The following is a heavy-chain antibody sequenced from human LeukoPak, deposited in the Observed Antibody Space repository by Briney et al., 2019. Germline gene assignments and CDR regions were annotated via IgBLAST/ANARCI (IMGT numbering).Heavy chain of an antibody. CDR2: ISWRSSDI. D-gene: IGHD3-10*01. V-gene: IGHV3-21*01. CDR1: GFTVSSNY. Sequence: GGSLRLSCAASGFTVSSNYMSWIRQAPGKRLEWVSSISWRSSDIEYADSVKGRFTISKGTSKNTLSLQMNSLGVGDTGLYYCARAFASGIRRALWFGDLLRAQGTLVTVSS. CDR3: ARAFASGIRRALWFGDLL. J-gene: IGHJ4*02.